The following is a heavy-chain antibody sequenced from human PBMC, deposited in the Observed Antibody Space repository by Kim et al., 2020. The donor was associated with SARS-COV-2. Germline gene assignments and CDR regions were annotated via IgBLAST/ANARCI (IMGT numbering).Heavy chain of an antibody. Sequence: AVSVKSRITLNPDTSKNQFSLQLNSVTPEDTAVYYCARGGRYYYYYGMDVWGQGTTVTVSS. V-gene: IGHV6-1*01. CDR3: ARGGRYYYYYGMDV. J-gene: IGHJ6*02.